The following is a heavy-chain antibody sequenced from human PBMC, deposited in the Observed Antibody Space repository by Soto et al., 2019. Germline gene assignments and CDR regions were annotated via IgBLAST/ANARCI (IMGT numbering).Heavy chain of an antibody. CDR1: GSTFTING. V-gene: IGHV1-18*04. CDR2: ISTYNENM. J-gene: IGHJ4*02. D-gene: IGHD5-18*01. CDR3: AYVGGYSTGDYSFDL. Sequence: CASVKVSCKVSGSTFTINGIGGVLQSPLQGLEWMGWISTYNENMDTAPQLQGRLTMTTDTSTTTAYMELTNLKFDDTALYYCAYVGGYSTGDYSFDLWGQGTPVTVSS.